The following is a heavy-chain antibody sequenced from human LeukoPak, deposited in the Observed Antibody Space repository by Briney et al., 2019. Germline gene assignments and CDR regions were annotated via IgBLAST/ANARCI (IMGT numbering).Heavy chain of an antibody. D-gene: IGHD6-19*01. CDR3: ARGIRWLVRYYFDY. CDR2: ISGSGSGT. V-gene: IGHV3-23*01. Sequence: GGSLRLSCAASGFTFSNYAMYWVRQAPGKGLEWVSGISGSGSGTYYADSVKGRFTISRDNSKNTLYLEMNSLRAEDTAVYYCARGIRWLVRYYFDYWGQGTLVTVSS. CDR1: GFTFSNYA. J-gene: IGHJ4*02.